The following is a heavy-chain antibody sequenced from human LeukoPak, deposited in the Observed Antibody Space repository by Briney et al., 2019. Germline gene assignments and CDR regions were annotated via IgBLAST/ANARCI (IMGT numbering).Heavy chain of an antibody. J-gene: IGHJ3*02. CDR2: FFYTGGT. D-gene: IGHD3-10*01. V-gene: IGHV4-59*01. CDR3: ATGSGIRTDAFNI. CDR1: GGSISGSY. Sequence: SETLSLTCTVSGGSISGSYWSWIRQPPGKGLEWIGHFFYTGGTKYNPSLKSRVTISVDTSKNEFSLTVSSVSAADTAVYYCATGSGIRTDAFNIWGQGTMVTVSA.